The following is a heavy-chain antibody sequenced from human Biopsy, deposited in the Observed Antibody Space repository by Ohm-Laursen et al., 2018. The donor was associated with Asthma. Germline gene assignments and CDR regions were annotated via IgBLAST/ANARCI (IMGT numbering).Heavy chain of an antibody. CDR3: AGFCSGGNCPDH. CDR2: THYSGST. CDR1: GVSIRSYY. D-gene: IGHD2-15*01. Sequence: SETLSLTCTVSGVSIRSYYWTWIRQPPGKGLEWIGNTHYSGSTYSNPSLKSRVTISVDTSKKQISLRLSSVIAADTAVYYCAGFCSGGNCPDHWGQGTLVTVSS. V-gene: IGHV4-59*01. J-gene: IGHJ4*02.